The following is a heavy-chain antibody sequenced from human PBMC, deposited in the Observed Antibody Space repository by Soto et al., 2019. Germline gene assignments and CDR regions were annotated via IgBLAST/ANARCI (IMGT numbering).Heavy chain of an antibody. J-gene: IGHJ5*01. V-gene: IGHV3-30*03. CDR1: GFTFSSSG. D-gene: IGHD6-19*01. Sequence: QVHLVESGGGVVQPGRSLRLSCAASGFTFSSSGMHWVRQAPGKGLEWVALISYDGRKTFYAESVKGRFTISRDNSMNTLYLTMHSLRPAATALYYGVRDTIAVTEHWVDSWGQGALVTVSS. CDR2: ISYDGRKT. CDR3: VRDTIAVTEHWVDS.